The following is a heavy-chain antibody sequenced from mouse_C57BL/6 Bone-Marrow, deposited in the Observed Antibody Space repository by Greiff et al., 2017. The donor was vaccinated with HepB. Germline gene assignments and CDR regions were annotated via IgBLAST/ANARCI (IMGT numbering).Heavy chain of an antibody. CDR2: ISYSGST. CDR1: GYSITSGYD. Sequence: EVKLVESGPGMVKPSQSLSLTCTVTGYSITSGYDWHWIRHFPGNKLEWMGYISYSGSTNYNPSLKSRISITHDTSKNHFFLKLNSVTTEDTATYYCARWDYFFFDYWGQGTTLTVSS. CDR3: ARWDYFFFDY. J-gene: IGHJ2*01. V-gene: IGHV3-1*01. D-gene: IGHD1-1*01.